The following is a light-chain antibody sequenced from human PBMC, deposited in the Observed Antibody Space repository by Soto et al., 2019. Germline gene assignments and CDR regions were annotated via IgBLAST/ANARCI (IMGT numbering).Light chain of an antibody. CDR3: QQYSRYPYA. V-gene: IGKV1-5*03. Sequence: DIQVTQSPATLSAYVGDRVTITCLASQSLDTWLSWYQHKQGKAPKLLVYEASTSQNGVPSRFSGSGSGTEFTLTISSLQPDDVATYYCQQYSRYPYAFGQGTKLEIK. CDR1: QSLDTW. CDR2: EAS. J-gene: IGKJ2*01.